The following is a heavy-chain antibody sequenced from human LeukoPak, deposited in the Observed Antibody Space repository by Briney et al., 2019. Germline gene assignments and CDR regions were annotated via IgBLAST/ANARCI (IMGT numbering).Heavy chain of an antibody. D-gene: IGHD2-15*01. CDR2: IYYSGST. V-gene: IGHV4-31*03. CDR3: ASPYCSGGSCYAKT. J-gene: IGHJ5*02. CDR1: GGSISSGGYY. Sequence: SETLSLTCTVSGGSISSGGYYWSWLRQHPGKGLEWIGYIYYSGSTYYNPSLKSRVTISVDTSKNQFSLKLSFVTAADTAVHYCASPYCSGGSCYAKTWGQGTLVTVSS.